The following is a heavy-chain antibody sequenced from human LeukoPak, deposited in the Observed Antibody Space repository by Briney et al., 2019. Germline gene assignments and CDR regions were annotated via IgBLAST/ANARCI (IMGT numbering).Heavy chain of an antibody. J-gene: IGHJ3*02. CDR3: ARDPGDSSGPDSDAFDI. V-gene: IGHV1-8*01. Sequence: ASVKVSCKASGYTFTSYDINWVRQATGQGLEWMGWMNPNSGNTGYAQKFQGRVTMTRNTSISTAYMELSSLRSEDTAVYYCARDPGDSSGPDSDAFDIWGQGTVVTVSS. CDR1: GYTFTSYD. D-gene: IGHD3-22*01. CDR2: MNPNSGNT.